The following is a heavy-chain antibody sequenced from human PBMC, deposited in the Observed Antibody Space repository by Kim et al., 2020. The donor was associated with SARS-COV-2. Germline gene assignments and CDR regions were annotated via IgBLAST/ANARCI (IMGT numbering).Heavy chain of an antibody. CDR2: IYSGGST. J-gene: IGHJ6*03. V-gene: IGHV3-66*01. CDR1: GFTVSSNY. Sequence: GGSLRLSCAASGFTVSSNYMSWVRQAPGKGLEWVSVIYSGGSTYYADSVKGRFTISRDNSKNTLYLQMNSLRAEDTAVYYCARDSEPYCSSTSCYYYYYMDVWDKGTTVTVSS. D-gene: IGHD2-2*01. CDR3: ARDSEPYCSSTSCYYYYYMDV.